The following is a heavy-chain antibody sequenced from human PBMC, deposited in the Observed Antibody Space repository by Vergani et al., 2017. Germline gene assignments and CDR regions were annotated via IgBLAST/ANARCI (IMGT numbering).Heavy chain of an antibody. CDR1: GFIFSSYS. V-gene: IGHV3-48*01. CDR2: ITGSSSTK. CDR3: ARPSGAGSYYNAIDY. J-gene: IGHJ4*02. D-gene: IGHD3-10*01. Sequence: EVQLVESGGGLIQPGGSLRLSCAASGFIFSSYSLNWVRQAPGKGLEWVAYITGSSSTKYYADSVKGRFTISRDDARNSLFLEMSSLRAEDTAVYYCARPSGAGSYYNAIDYWGEGTLVTASS.